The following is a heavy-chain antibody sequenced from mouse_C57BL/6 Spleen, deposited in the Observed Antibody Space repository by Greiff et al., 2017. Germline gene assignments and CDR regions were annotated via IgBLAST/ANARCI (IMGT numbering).Heavy chain of an antibody. V-gene: IGHV1-15*01. CDR3: TRRRGNAMDD. J-gene: IGHJ4*01. CDR1: GYTFTDYE. Sequence: QVQLMESGAELVRPGASVTLSCKASGYTFTDYEMHWVKQTPVHGLEWIGAIDPETGGTAYNQTFKGKAILSADNSSSTAYMDLRSLTSEDSCVYYCTRRRGNAMDDWGQGTSVTVFS. CDR2: IDPETGGT.